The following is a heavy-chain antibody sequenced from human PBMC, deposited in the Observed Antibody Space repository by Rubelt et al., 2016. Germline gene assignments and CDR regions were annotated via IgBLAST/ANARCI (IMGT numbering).Heavy chain of an antibody. D-gene: IGHD1-26*01. CDR3: ARDSGTYLFDY. J-gene: IGHJ4*02. V-gene: IGHV7-4-1*02. CDR1: GYTFTNYG. CDR2: INTNTADP. Sequence: QVQLVQSGSEVKKPGASVKVSCKASGYTFTNYGVTWVRQAPGQGLQWIGWINTNTADPTYAQDFTGRFVFSLDTSVSTAYLHISSLKAEDTGVYYCARDSGTYLFDYWGQGTLVTVSS.